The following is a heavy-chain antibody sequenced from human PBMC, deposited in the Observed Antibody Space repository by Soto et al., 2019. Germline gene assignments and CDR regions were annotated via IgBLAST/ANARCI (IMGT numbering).Heavy chain of an antibody. CDR3: AKVGDAGIAAAGTAWFDR. CDR2: IIPLYGTT. CDR1: RGTFSRYA. D-gene: IGHD6-13*01. J-gene: IGHJ5*02. V-gene: IGHV1-69*12. Sequence: QVQLVQSGAEVKKPGSSVKVSCKASRGTFSRYAISWVRQAPGQGLEWMGGIIPLYGTTNYAQKFQGRVTVAADDSTRIAYLELSSLRSEDTAIYYCAKVGDAGIAAAGTAWFDRWGQGSLVTVSS.